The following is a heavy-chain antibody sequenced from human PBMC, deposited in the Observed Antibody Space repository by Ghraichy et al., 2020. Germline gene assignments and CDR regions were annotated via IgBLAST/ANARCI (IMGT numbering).Heavy chain of an antibody. V-gene: IGHV3-21*01. J-gene: IGHJ4*02. CDR3: ARDIWGLEMATIVSD. D-gene: IGHD5-24*01. Sequence: GGSLRLSCAASGFTFSSYSMNWVRQAPGKGLEWVSSIISSSSYIYYADSVKGRFTISRDNAKNSLYLQMNSLRAEDTAVYYCARDIWGLEMATIVSDWGQGTLVTVSS. CDR1: GFTFSSYS. CDR2: IISSSSYI.